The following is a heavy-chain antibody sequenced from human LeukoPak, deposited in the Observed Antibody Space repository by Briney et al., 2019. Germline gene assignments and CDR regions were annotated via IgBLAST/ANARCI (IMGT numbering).Heavy chain of an antibody. CDR2: IYYTGST. D-gene: IGHD3-3*01. CDR1: GGSISSYH. CDR3: TRSLGVVIHGGMDV. J-gene: IGHJ6*02. V-gene: IGHV4-59*01. Sequence: PSETLSLTCTVSGGSISSYHWSWIRQPPGKGLEWIGHIYYTGSTNYNPSLKSRVTISLDTSKNQFSLELSSVTAADTAVYYCTRSLGVVIHGGMDVWGQGTTVTVSS.